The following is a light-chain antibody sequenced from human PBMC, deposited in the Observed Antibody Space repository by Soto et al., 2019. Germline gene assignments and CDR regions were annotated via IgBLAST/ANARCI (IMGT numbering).Light chain of an antibody. V-gene: IGKV3-15*01. J-gene: IGKJ2*01. CDR3: QQYHDWPPYT. CDR1: QSVSSN. CDR2: RAS. Sequence: ETLMTQSPATLSVSPGERATLSCRASQSVSSNLAWYQQRPGQAPRLLIYRASIRATGIPARFSGSGSGTEFPLTISSLQSEDFAVYYCQQYHDWPPYTFGQGTKLEI.